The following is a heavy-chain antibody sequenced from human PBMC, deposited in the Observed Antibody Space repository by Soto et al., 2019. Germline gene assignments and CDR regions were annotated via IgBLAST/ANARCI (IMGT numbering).Heavy chain of an antibody. J-gene: IGHJ4*02. V-gene: IGHV3-21*01. CDR1: GFTLSSYS. D-gene: IGHD6-13*01. CDR3: VRDLSSRGPFDY. CDR2: ISSSSSYI. Sequence: GGSLRLSCAASGFTLSSYSMNWVRQAPGKGLEWVSSISSSSSYIYYADSVKGRFTISRDNAKNSLYLQMNSLRAEDTAVYYCVRDLSSRGPFDYWGQGTLVTVSS.